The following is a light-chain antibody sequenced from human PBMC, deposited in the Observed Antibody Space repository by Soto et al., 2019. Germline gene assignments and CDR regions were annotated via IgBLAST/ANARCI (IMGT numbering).Light chain of an antibody. CDR2: DAS. V-gene: IGKV3D-15*01. CDR1: QSVSSY. CDR3: QQSYSTPRT. J-gene: IGKJ5*01. Sequence: EIVMTQSPATLSVSPGERATLSFRASQSVSSYLAWYQQKPGQAPRLLIHDASNRATGIPARFSGSGSGTDFTLTISSLQPEDFATYYCQQSYSTPRTFGQGTRLEIK.